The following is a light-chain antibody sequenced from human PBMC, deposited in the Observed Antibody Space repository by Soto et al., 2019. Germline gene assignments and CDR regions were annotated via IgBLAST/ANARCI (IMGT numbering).Light chain of an antibody. CDR3: QQSYSTPLT. CDR1: QSISSY. CDR2: AAY. Sequence: DIHMTQSPSSLSSSLLEGVTITFRASQSISSYLNWYQQKPGKAPKLLIYAAYSLQSGVPSRFSGSGSGTDFTLTISSLQPEDFATYYCQQSYSTPLTFGGGTKVDNK. V-gene: IGKV1-39*01. J-gene: IGKJ4*01.